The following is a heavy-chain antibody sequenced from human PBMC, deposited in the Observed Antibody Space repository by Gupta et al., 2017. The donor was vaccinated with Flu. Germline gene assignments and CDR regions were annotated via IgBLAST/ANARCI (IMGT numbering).Heavy chain of an antibody. CDR3: ARDRGGSDYLDF. J-gene: IGHJ4*02. Sequence: VQLVESGGGSVQRGGSLRLSCAASGFTFGDFWMSWVRQVPGKGLEWVVNIKQDGSERYYVDSERGRFSISRDNADSSLYLQMNSLSAADTAGYYCARDRGGSDYLDFWGQGALVTVSS. CDR2: IKQDGSER. V-gene: IGHV3-7*01. D-gene: IGHD1-26*01. CDR1: GFTFGDFW.